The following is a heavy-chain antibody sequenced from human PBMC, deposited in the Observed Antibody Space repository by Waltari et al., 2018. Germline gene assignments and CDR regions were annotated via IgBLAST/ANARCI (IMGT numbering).Heavy chain of an antibody. Sequence: QVQLVQSGAEVRKPGASVKVSCKTSGYTFTDSYIHWVRQAPGQGREWMGRMNPNNNYPIYEQKFQGRVTITRDTSITTAYMELSSLTSDDTALYYCVTQRPWEDYWGQGTRVTVS. J-gene: IGHJ4*02. CDR2: MNPNNNYP. D-gene: IGHD1-26*01. CDR3: VTQRPWEDY. V-gene: IGHV1-2*06. CDR1: GYTFTDSY.